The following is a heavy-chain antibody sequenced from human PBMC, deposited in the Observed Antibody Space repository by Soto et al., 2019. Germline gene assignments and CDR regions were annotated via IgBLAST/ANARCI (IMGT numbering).Heavy chain of an antibody. V-gene: IGHV1-3*01. J-gene: IGHJ5*02. Sequence: QVQLVQSGAEVKKPGASVKVSCKASGYTFTSYAMHWVRQAPVQRLEWMGWINAGNGNTKYSQKFQGRVTITRDTSASTAYMELSSLRSEDTAVYYCARSLPRGPNNWFDPWGQGTLVTVSS. CDR2: INAGNGNT. D-gene: IGHD3-16*01. CDR3: ARSLPRGPNNWFDP. CDR1: GYTFTSYA.